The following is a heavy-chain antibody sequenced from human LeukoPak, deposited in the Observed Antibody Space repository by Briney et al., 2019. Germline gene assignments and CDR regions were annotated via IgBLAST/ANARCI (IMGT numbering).Heavy chain of an antibody. CDR3: ARDRSLFDDGSGLQI. Sequence: GGSLRLSCAASGFTFSTYTMNWVRRAPEKGLEWVSSISGSSSYIYYADSVKGRFTISRDNAKNSLYLQMNSLRAEDTAVYYCARDRSLFDDGSGLQIWGQGTMVTVSS. D-gene: IGHD3-22*01. CDR1: GFTFSTYT. V-gene: IGHV3-21*01. J-gene: IGHJ3*02. CDR2: ISGSSSYI.